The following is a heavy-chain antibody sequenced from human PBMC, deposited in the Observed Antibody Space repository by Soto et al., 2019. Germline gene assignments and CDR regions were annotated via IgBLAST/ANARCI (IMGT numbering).Heavy chain of an antibody. J-gene: IGHJ4*02. Sequence: EVQLVETGGGLIQPGGSLRLSCAASGFTVSSNYMSWVRQAPGKGLEWVSVIYSGGSTYYADSVKGRFTISRDNSKNTLYLQMNSLRAEDTAVYYCARQRNYYGSGSYFDYWGQGTLVTVSS. CDR2: IYSGGST. CDR3: ARQRNYYGSGSYFDY. CDR1: GFTVSSNY. D-gene: IGHD3-10*01. V-gene: IGHV3-53*02.